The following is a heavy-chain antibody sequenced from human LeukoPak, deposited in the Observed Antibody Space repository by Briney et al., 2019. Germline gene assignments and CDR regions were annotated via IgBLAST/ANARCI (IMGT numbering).Heavy chain of an antibody. CDR2: INAGNGNT. D-gene: IGHD6-19*01. CDR3: ARAGIAVAGTGVY. J-gene: IGHJ4*02. CDR1: GYTFTSYA. Sequence: ASVKVSRKASGYTFTSYAMHWVRQAPGQRLEWMGWINAGNGNTKYSQKFQGRVTITRDTSASTAYMELSSLRSEDTAVYYCARAGIAVAGTGVYWGQGTLATVSS. V-gene: IGHV1-3*01.